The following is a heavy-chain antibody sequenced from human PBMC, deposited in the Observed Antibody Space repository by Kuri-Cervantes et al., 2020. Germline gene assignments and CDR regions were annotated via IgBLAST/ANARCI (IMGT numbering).Heavy chain of an antibody. D-gene: IGHD3-10*01. CDR3: AXXLDYYGSGSXYWYFDL. CDR2: IYYSGST. J-gene: IGHJ2*01. Sequence: ESLKISCTVSGVSISSYYWSWIRQPPGKGLEWIGYIYYSGSTNYNPSLKSRVTISVDTSKNQFSLKLSSVTAADTAVYYCAXXLDYYGSGSXYWYFDLWGRGTLVTVSS. CDR1: GVSISSYY. V-gene: IGHV4-59*13.